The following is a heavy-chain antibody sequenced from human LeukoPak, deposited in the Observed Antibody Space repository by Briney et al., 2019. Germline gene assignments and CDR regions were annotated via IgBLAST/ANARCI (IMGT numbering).Heavy chain of an antibody. CDR2: MYYSGST. V-gene: IGHV4-61*01. CDR3: ARVKTVAICPDAFDI. Sequence: SETLSLTCTVSGGSVSSGSYSWTWIRQPRGEGLEWIVYMYYSGSTNYNPSLKSRVTISVDTSKNQFSLKLSSVTAADTAIYYCARVKTVAICPDAFDIWGQGTMVTVSS. D-gene: IGHD4-23*01. CDR1: GGSVSSGSYS. J-gene: IGHJ3*02.